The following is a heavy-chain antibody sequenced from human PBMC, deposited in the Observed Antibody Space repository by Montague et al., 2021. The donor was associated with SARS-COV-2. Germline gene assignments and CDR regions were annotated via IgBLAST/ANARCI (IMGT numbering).Heavy chain of an antibody. CDR2: INYSGKT. J-gene: IGHJ2*01. D-gene: IGHD6-19*01. V-gene: IGHV4-39*01. CDR3: ARRAQWQLSWFFDL. Sequence: SETLSLTCTVSGGSISSGTYYWGWVRQPPGKGLEWIGTINYSGKTYYNPSLKSRVTISVDTSKNQFSLKATSVTAADTAVYYCARRAQWQLSWFFDLWGRGTLATVSS. CDR1: GGSISSGTYY.